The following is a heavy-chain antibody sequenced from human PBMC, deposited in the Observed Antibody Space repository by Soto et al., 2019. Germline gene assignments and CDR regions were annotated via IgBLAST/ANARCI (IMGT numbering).Heavy chain of an antibody. Sequence: EVQLLESGGGLVQPGGSLRISCIGSGFTFSSNAMSWVRQAPGKGLEWVSAISGSGGTTYYADSVKGRFAVSRDNSKNTLYLQMISLRAEDTAVYYCAKQRAGFGSGSDTYYFDYWGQGTLVTVSS. J-gene: IGHJ4*02. V-gene: IGHV3-23*01. CDR3: AKQRAGFGSGSDTYYFDY. CDR1: GFTFSSNA. CDR2: ISGSGGTT. D-gene: IGHD3-10*01.